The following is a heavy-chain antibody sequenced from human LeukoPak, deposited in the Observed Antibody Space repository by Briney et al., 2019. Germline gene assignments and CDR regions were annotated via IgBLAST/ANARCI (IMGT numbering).Heavy chain of an antibody. D-gene: IGHD2-15*01. J-gene: IGHJ6*03. Sequence: GASVKVSCKASGYTFTGYYMHWVRQAPGQGLEWMGWINPNSGGTNYAQKFQGRVTMTRDTSISTAYMELSRLRSDDTAVYYCARDMVVAATYYYMDVWGKGTTVTISS. V-gene: IGHV1-2*02. CDR3: ARDMVVAATYYYMDV. CDR1: GYTFTGYY. CDR2: INPNSGGT.